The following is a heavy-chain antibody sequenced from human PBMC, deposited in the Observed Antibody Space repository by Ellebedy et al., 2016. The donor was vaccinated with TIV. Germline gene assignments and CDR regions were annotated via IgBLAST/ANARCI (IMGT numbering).Heavy chain of an antibody. Sequence: SETLSLXXTVSGGSISSYYWSWIRQPPGKGLEWIGYIYYSGSTNYNPSPKSRVTISVDTSKNQFSLKLSSVTAADTAVYYCARVQNYYYGMDVWGQGTTVTVS. CDR1: GGSISSYY. CDR3: ARVQNYYYGMDV. CDR2: IYYSGST. V-gene: IGHV4-59*01. J-gene: IGHJ6*02.